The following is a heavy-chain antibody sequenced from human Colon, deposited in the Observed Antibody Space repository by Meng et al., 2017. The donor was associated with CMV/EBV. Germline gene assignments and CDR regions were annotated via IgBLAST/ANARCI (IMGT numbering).Heavy chain of an antibody. CDR3: AKDGQSYNGVYDFFDY. CDR2: IGGGGYT. D-gene: IGHD5/OR15-5a*01. V-gene: IGHV3-23*01. Sequence: EVQLLDSGGGLVRPGGSLRLSCTASGFPFNTYAMNWVRQTPGKGLEWVSHIGGGGYTDYADSVKGRFIVSRVDSKNTLYLQMNNLRVDDTAVYYCAKDGQSYNGVYDFFDYWGQGSLVTVSS. CDR1: GFPFNTYA. J-gene: IGHJ4*02.